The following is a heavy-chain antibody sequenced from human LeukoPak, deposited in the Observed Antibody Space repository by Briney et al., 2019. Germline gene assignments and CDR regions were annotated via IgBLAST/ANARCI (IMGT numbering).Heavy chain of an antibody. J-gene: IGHJ4*02. CDR1: EFSVGSNY. CDR3: AKGARMEQWLAYFDY. Sequence: GGSLRLSCAASEFSVGSNYMTWVRQAPGKGLEWVSLIYSGGSTYYADSVKGRFTISRDNSKNTLYLQMNSLRAEDTALYYCAKGARMEQWLAYFDYWGQGTLVTVSS. V-gene: IGHV3-53*05. CDR2: IYSGGST. D-gene: IGHD6-19*01.